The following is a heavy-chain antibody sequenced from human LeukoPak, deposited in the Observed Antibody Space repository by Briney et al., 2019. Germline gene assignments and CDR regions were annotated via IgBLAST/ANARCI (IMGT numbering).Heavy chain of an antibody. V-gene: IGHV3-30-3*01. J-gene: IGHJ6*02. CDR1: GFTFSSYA. Sequence: GGSLRLSCAASGFTFSSYAMHWVRQAPGKGLEWVAVISYDGSNKYCADSVKGRFTISRDNSKNTLYLQMNSLRAEDTAVYYCARDPTVGRYYYYGMDVWGQGTTVTVSS. CDR2: ISYDGSNK. CDR3: ARDPTVGRYYYYGMDV. D-gene: IGHD4-23*01.